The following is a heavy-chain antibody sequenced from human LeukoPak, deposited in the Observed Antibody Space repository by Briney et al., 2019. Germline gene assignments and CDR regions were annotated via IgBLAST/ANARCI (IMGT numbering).Heavy chain of an antibody. Sequence: PSETLSLTCAVYGGSFSGYYWSWIRQRPGKGLEWIGEINHSGSTNYNPPLKSRVTISVDTSKNQFSLKLSSVTAADTAVYYCARGTGWYDYWGQGTLVTVSS. J-gene: IGHJ4*02. CDR2: INHSGST. CDR1: GGSFSGYY. D-gene: IGHD6-19*01. CDR3: ARGTGWYDY. V-gene: IGHV4-34*01.